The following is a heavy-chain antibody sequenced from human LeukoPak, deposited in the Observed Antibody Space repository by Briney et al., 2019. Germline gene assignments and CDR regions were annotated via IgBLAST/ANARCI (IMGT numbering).Heavy chain of an antibody. CDR1: GFTFSSSA. CDR2: ISGSGSGSST. J-gene: IGHJ5*02. Sequence: GGSLRLSCAASGFTFSSSAMSWVRQAPGKGLEWVSTISGSGSGSSTYYADSVKGRFTISRDNSKNTLYLQMNSLRAEDTALYYCARDRGVDTAMVNWFDPWGQGTLVTVSS. V-gene: IGHV3-23*01. D-gene: IGHD5-18*01. CDR3: ARDRGVDTAMVNWFDP.